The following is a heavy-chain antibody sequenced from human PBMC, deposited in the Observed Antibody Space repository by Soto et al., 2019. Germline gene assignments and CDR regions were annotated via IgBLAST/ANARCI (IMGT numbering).Heavy chain of an antibody. V-gene: IGHV1-2*02. CDR3: ARGYCSGGTCYPPASSHDS. CDR2: IDANSGGT. D-gene: IGHD2-15*01. Sequence: QVQLMQSGAEVKRPGASVKVSCKASGYTFTGYYLRWVRQAPGQGLEWMGWIDANSGGTNYAQKFQGRVAMTRDTSISAAYMELSRLRSDDTAVYYCARGYCSGGTCYPPASSHDSWGQGTLVTVSS. CDR1: GYTFTGYY. J-gene: IGHJ4*02.